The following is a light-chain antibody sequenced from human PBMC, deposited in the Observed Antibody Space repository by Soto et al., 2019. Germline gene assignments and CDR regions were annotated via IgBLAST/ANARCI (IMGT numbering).Light chain of an antibody. CDR3: HQRQSWPRT. J-gene: IGKJ1*01. CDR1: QYINTR. V-gene: IGKV3-11*01. Sequence: EIVLTQSPATLSSFAGDRVTLSCRASQYINTRSAWYQHRPGHAPRLLIYQTSIRAAGIPARFSAIGTGTDFTLTLSDVQPEDFAVYDGHQRQSWPRTFRQGTKVHIK. CDR2: QTS.